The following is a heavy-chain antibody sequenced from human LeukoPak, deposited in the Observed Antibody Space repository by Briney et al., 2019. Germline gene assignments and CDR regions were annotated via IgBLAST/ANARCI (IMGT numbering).Heavy chain of an antibody. Sequence: GGSLRLSCAASGFTFSDYYMSWIRQAPGKGLEWVSAISGSGGSTYYADSVKGRFTISRDNSKNTLYLQMNSLRAEDTAVYYCAKAAAAGTGAFDYWGQGTLVTVSS. CDR2: ISGSGGST. CDR1: GFTFSDYY. V-gene: IGHV3-23*01. D-gene: IGHD6-13*01. CDR3: AKAAAAGTGAFDY. J-gene: IGHJ4*02.